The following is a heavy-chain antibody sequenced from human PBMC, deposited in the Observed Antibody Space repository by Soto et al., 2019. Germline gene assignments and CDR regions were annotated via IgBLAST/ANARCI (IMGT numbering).Heavy chain of an antibody. Sequence: SETQSLTYTVSGGYISNGGYYWSWIRQHPGKGLEWIGYIYYSGSTYYNPSLKSRVTISVDTSKNQFSLKLSSVTAADTAVYYRARSFGVAAAGPFDYWGQGTLVTV. CDR3: ARSFGVAAAGPFDY. CDR1: GGYISNGGYY. CDR2: IYYSGST. D-gene: IGHD6-13*01. J-gene: IGHJ4*02. V-gene: IGHV4-31*03.